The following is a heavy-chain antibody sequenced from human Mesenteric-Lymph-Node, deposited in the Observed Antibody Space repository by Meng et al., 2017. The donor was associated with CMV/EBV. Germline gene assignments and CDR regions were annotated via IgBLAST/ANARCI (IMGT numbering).Heavy chain of an antibody. V-gene: IGHV4-34*01. D-gene: IGHD1-14*01. CDR3: ARGRDPFKVGNL. CDR1: GVSLSAYY. J-gene: IGHJ5*02. CDR2: VHPSGTS. Sequence: TCTVSGVSLSAYYWTWIRQPPGKGLEWIGEVHPSGTSWYNPSLENRVTISLDMSQRHISLKLTSVTAADTALYFCARGRDPFKVGNLWGQGSLVTVSS.